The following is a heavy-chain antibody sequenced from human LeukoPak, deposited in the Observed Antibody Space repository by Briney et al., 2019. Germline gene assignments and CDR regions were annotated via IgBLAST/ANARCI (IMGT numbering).Heavy chain of an antibody. J-gene: IGHJ4*02. D-gene: IGHD2-21*01. CDR1: GLTFSSYA. V-gene: IGHV3-23*01. Sequence: QPGGSLRLSCAASGLTFSSYAMSWVRQAPGKGLEWVSGITGSGESTFYADSVKGRFTISRDNSKNTLYLQMKSLRAEDTAVYYCAKDLGDNGKYCGYFDFWGQGTLVTVSS. CDR2: ITGSGEST. CDR3: AKDLGDNGKYCGYFDF.